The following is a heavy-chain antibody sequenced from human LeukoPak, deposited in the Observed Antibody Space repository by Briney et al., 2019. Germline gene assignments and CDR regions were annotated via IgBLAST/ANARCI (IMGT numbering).Heavy chain of an antibody. V-gene: IGHV1-18*01. Sequence: GASVKVSCKASGYTFTSYGISWVRQAPGQGLEWMGWISAYNGNTNYAQKLQGRVTMTTDTSTSTAYMELRSLRSDDTAVYYCARDLYSSGWSISYYYYGMDVWGQGTTVTVSS. CDR1: GYTFTSYG. CDR2: ISAYNGNT. D-gene: IGHD6-19*01. J-gene: IGHJ6*02. CDR3: ARDLYSSGWSISYYYYGMDV.